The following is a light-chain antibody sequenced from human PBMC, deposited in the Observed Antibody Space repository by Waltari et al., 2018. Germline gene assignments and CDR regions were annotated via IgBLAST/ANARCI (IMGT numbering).Light chain of an antibody. Sequence: DIKMTQSPSTLSASVGDRVTITCRSSQSVKTNFAWYQQKPGKAPEVLIHKSSRLERWVPSRFSGSGYGTECTLTISSLQPDDFATYYCQEYDSLPVTFGGGTKVEIK. V-gene: IGKV1-5*03. J-gene: IGKJ4*01. CDR3: QEYDSLPVT. CDR2: KSS. CDR1: QSVKTN.